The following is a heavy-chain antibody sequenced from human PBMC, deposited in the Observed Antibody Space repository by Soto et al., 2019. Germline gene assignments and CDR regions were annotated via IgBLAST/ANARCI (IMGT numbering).Heavy chain of an antibody. D-gene: IGHD6-13*01. CDR1: GGSISSYY. Sequence: QVQLQESGPGLVKPSETLSLTCTVSGGSISSYYWSWIRQPPGKGLEWIGYIYYSGSTHYNPSLRGRVSISLDTSKRQFSLRVRSVTAADTAVYYCTRGEQLVRAGYYYGMDVWGQGTTVTVSS. J-gene: IGHJ6*02. CDR3: TRGEQLVRAGYYYGMDV. V-gene: IGHV4-59*01. CDR2: IYYSGST.